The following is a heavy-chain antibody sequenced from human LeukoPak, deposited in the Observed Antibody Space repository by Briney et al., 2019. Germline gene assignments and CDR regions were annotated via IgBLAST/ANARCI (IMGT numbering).Heavy chain of an antibody. J-gene: IGHJ3*01. D-gene: IGHD2-2*01. CDR2: RNPADSDT. CDR3: ARHVSSSRVAYDV. V-gene: IGHV5-51*01. Sequence: GESLQISCKGSGYSFTSYWIGWVRPMPGKGLEWIGLRNPADSDTRYSPSFQGQVTISVDKSISTAYLQWSSLKASDTAIYYCARHVSSSRVAYDVWGLGTMVTVSS. CDR1: GYSFTSYW.